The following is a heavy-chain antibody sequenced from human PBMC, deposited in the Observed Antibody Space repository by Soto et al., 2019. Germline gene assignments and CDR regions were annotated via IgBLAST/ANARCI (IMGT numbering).Heavy chain of an antibody. CDR2: IDPSDSYT. Sequence: PGESLKISCKGSGYSFTTYWISWVRQMPGKGLEWLGSIDPSDSYTTYTPSFQGHVTISADRSISTAYLEWSSLKASDSAMYYCARQGEDCSAYLNPPDDLWGQGTLVTVSS. D-gene: IGHD3-22*01. CDR3: ARQGEDCSAYLNPPDDL. CDR1: GYSFTTYW. J-gene: IGHJ5*02. V-gene: IGHV5-10-1*01.